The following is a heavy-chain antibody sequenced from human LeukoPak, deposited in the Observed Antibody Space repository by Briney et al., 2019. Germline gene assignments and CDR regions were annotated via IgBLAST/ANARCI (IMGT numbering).Heavy chain of an antibody. V-gene: IGHV3-48*04. D-gene: IGHD6-19*01. CDR3: ARVGPQWLAGY. CDR2: ISSSSSTI. Sequence: GGSLRLSCAASGFTFSSYAMHWVRQAPGKGLEWVSYISSSSSTIYYADSVKGRFTISRDNAKNSLYLQMNSLRAEDTAVYYCARVGPQWLAGYWGQGTLVTVSS. CDR1: GFTFSSYA. J-gene: IGHJ4*02.